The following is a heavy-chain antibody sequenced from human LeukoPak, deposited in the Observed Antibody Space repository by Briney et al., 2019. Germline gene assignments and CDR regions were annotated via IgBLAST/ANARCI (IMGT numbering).Heavy chain of an antibody. D-gene: IGHD6-6*01. CDR3: ARPNSSSLAVDY. CDR1: GNTFSNSL. Sequence: GESLKISCKDSGNTFSNSLIAWVRHTPGKGLEWMGIIYSGDSSPKYSPSFQGQVTISADKSISTAYLQWSSLKASDTASYYCARPNSSSLAVDYWGQGTPVTVSS. CDR2: IYSGDSSP. V-gene: IGHV5-51*01. J-gene: IGHJ4*02.